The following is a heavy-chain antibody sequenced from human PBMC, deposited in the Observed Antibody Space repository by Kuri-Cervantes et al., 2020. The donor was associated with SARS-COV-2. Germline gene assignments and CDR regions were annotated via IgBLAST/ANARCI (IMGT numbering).Heavy chain of an antibody. Sequence: ASVKVSCKASGYTFTSYYMHWVRQAPGQGLEWMGIINPIGGSTSYAQKFQGRVTMTRDTSTSTAYMELSSLRSEDTAVYYCAIYDFWSGYFLHWGQGTLVTVSS. J-gene: IGHJ4*02. V-gene: IGHV1-46*01. CDR1: GYTFTSYY. CDR3: AIYDFWSGYFLH. CDR2: INPIGGST. D-gene: IGHD3-3*01.